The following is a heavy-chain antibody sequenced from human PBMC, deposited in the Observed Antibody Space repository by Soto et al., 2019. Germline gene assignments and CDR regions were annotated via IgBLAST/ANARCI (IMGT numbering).Heavy chain of an antibody. CDR2: ISSSTRHT. J-gene: IGHJ4*02. Sequence: QVQLVESGGGLVKPGGSLRLSCAVSGFTFSDYYMTWIRQAPGKGLEWVSYISSSTRHTNYADSVKSRFTISRDNAKNSLFLQMNSLRAEDTAVYYCARGRGAAADYFDFWGQGTLVTVSS. V-gene: IGHV3-11*05. D-gene: IGHD6-13*01. CDR1: GFTFSDYY. CDR3: ARGRGAAADYFDF.